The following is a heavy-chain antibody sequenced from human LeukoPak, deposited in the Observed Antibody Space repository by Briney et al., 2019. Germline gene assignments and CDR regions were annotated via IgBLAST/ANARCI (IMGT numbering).Heavy chain of an antibody. CDR2: ISGSGGST. CDR1: GFTFSSYA. Sequence: GGSLRLSCAASGFTFSSYAMSWVRQAPGKGLEWVSAISGSGGSTYYADSVKGRFTISRDNSKNTLYLQMNSLRAEDTAVYYCAKGKQLWSRFLVDYWGQGTLVTVSS. J-gene: IGHJ4*02. V-gene: IGHV3-23*01. D-gene: IGHD5-18*01. CDR3: AKGKQLWSRFLVDY.